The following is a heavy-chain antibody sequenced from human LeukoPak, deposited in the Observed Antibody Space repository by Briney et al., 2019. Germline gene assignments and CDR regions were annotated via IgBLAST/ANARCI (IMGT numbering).Heavy chain of an antibody. V-gene: IGHV1-18*01. CDR2: ISAYNGNT. D-gene: IGHD4-17*01. J-gene: IGHJ6*02. CDR1: GYTFTSYG. CDR3: ARDGEGDYGDNYYYYGMDV. Sequence: GASVKVSCKASGYTFTSYGISWVRQAPAQGLEWMGWISAYNGNTNYAQKLQGRVTMTTDTSTSTAYMELRSLRSDDTAVYYCARDGEGDYGDNYYYYGMDVWGQGTTVTVSS.